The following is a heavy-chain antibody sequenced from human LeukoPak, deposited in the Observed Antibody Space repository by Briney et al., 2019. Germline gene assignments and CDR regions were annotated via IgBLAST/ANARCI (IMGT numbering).Heavy chain of an antibody. CDR2: IRYDGTNQ. V-gene: IGHV3-30*02. CDR1: GFTFSSYG. D-gene: IGHD6-19*01. CDR3: AKDRGSDWFYFDY. Sequence: GGSLRLSCAASGFTFSSYGIHWVRQAPGKGLEWVAFIRYDGTNQYYPDSVKGRFTISRDDSRNTLYLQMNSLRTEDTAFYYCAKDRGSDWFYFDYWGQGTLVIVSS. J-gene: IGHJ4*02.